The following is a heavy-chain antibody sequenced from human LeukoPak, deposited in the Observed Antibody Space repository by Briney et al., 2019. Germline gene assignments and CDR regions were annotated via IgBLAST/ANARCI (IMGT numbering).Heavy chain of an antibody. V-gene: IGHV3-74*01. Sequence: GGSLRLSCIASGFTFSDYWMHWVRQAPGKGPVWVSRIISDGSSVSYVDSVKGRFTISRDNSKNTLYLQMNSLRAEDSAVYYCAKDPYYYASGTQPDPWGQGTLVTVSS. J-gene: IGHJ5*02. CDR3: AKDPYYYASGTQPDP. D-gene: IGHD3-10*01. CDR1: GFTFSDYW. CDR2: IISDGSSV.